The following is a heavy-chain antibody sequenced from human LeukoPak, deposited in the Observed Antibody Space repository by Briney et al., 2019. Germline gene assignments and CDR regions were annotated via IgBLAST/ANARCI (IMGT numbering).Heavy chain of an antibody. Sequence: GGSLTLSCAASGFAFSRPATHWLRQAPGKGLEWVGRIRSKPNNYATTYSASVEGRFTISRDDSKNMTFLQMNSLRAEDTAVYHCANTGELRYFDWLTPYYYYYYMDVWGKGTTVTISS. D-gene: IGHD3-9*01. V-gene: IGHV3-73*01. CDR2: IRSKPNNYAT. CDR3: ANTGELRYFDWLTPYYYYYYMDV. CDR1: GFAFSRPA. J-gene: IGHJ6*03.